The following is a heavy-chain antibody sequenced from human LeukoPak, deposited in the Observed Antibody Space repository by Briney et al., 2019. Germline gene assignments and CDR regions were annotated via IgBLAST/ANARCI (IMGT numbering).Heavy chain of an antibody. Sequence: RGESLEISCKGSGYSFTSYWIGWVRQMPGKGLEWMGIIYPGDSDTRYSPSFQGQVTISADKSISTAYLQWSSLKASDTAMYYCARRVRAAAGNYYYYYMDVWGKGTTVTISS. J-gene: IGHJ6*03. CDR2: IYPGDSDT. D-gene: IGHD6-13*01. CDR1: GYSFTSYW. V-gene: IGHV5-51*01. CDR3: ARRVRAAAGNYYYYYMDV.